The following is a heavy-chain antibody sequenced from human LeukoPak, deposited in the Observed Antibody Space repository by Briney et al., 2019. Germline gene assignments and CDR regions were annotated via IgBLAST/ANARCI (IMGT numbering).Heavy chain of an antibody. CDR2: INHSGST. D-gene: IGHD5-18*01. J-gene: IGHJ4*02. V-gene: IGHV4-34*01. CDR1: GGSFSGYY. CDR3: ARGKYNRGYSYGGFDY. Sequence: SETLSLTCAVYGGSFSGYYWSWIRQPPGKGLEWIGEINHSGSTDYNPSLKSRVTISVDTSKNQFSLKLSSVTAADTAVYYCARGKYNRGYSYGGFDYWGQGTLVTVSS.